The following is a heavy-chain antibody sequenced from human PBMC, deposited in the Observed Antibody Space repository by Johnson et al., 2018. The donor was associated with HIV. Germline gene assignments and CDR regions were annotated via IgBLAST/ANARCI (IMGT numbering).Heavy chain of an antibody. CDR1: GFTFSNYA. J-gene: IGHJ3*02. Sequence: QMQLVESGGGVVQPGRSLRLSCAASGFTFSNYAMHWVRQAPGKGLEWVAILPYDGSNKYYAASVKGRFTISRDNSKNTLYLQRSSLGPEDKAVSYCAKDSSVLLGFDIWGQGTMVTVSS. CDR3: AKDSSVLLGFDI. D-gene: IGHD3-10*01. V-gene: IGHV3-30-3*01. CDR2: LPYDGSNK.